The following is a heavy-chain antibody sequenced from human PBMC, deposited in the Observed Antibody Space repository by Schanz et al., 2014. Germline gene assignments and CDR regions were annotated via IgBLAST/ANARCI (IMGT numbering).Heavy chain of an antibody. J-gene: IGHJ4*02. D-gene: IGHD3-10*01. V-gene: IGHV3-30*18. CDR2: ISSDGSKK. CDR3: AKDLQSKSGNYYSYYGGS. Sequence: QVQLVESGGGVVQPERSLRLSCAASGFNFANHAIHWVRQGQGNGLQWVAVISSDGSKKLYADSVKARFTISRDNSKNSVSLQMDSLRPEDTAVYFCAKDLQSKSGNYYSYYGGSWGPGALVTVSS. CDR1: GFNFANHA.